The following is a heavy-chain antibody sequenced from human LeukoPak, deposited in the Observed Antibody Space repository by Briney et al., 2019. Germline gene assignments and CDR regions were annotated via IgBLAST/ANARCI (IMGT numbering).Heavy chain of an antibody. J-gene: IGHJ6*03. V-gene: IGHV4-4*07. CDR1: GGSISSYY. Sequence: PSETLSLTCTVSGGSISSYYWSWIRQPAGKGLEWIESIYTSGSTNYNPSLKSRVTISVDTSKNQSSLKLSSVTAADTAVYYCARAVRVGAPLGYYYMDGWGKGTTVTVSS. CDR2: IYTSGST. D-gene: IGHD1-26*01. CDR3: ARAVRVGAPLGYYYMDG.